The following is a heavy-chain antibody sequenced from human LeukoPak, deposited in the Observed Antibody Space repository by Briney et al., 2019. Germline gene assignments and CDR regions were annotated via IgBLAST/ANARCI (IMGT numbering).Heavy chain of an antibody. CDR3: AKDFRRGGPFDY. CDR1: GFIVSNSY. J-gene: IGHJ4*02. V-gene: IGHV3-53*01. D-gene: IGHD3-16*01. CDR2: IYSGGST. Sequence: GGSLRLSCAASGFIVSNSYMSWVRQAPGKGLEWVSLIYSGGSTYFADSVRGRFTISRDNSKNTLYLQMNSLRAEDTAVYYCAKDFRRGGPFDYWGQGTLVTVSS.